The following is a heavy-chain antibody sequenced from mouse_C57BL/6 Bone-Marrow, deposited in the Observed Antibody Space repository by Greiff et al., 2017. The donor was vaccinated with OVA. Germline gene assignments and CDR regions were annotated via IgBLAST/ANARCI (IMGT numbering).Heavy chain of an antibody. J-gene: IGHJ2*01. CDR2: ISYDGSN. CDR3: ARRGYYGSSLDY. D-gene: IGHD1-1*01. Sequence: LQESGPGLVKPSQSLSLTCSVTGYSITSGYYWNWIRQFPGNKLEWMGYISYDGSNNYNPSLKNRISITRDTSKNQFFLKLNSVTTEDTATYYCARRGYYGSSLDYWGQGTTLTVSS. CDR1: GYSITSGYY. V-gene: IGHV3-6*01.